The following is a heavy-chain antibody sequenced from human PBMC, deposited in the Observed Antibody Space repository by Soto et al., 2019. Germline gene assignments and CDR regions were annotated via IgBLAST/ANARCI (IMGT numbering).Heavy chain of an antibody. CDR1: GYTFTSYG. CDR3: ARDVGYGLIDY. Sequence: QVQLVQSGAEVKKPGASVKVSCKASGYTFTSYGISWVRQAPGQGLEWMGWINAYNGNTNYAQKLQGRVTMTTDTSMRTAYLGLRGLRSDDAAVYYSARDVGYGLIDYWGQGTLVTVSS. CDR2: INAYNGNT. V-gene: IGHV1-18*01. D-gene: IGHD5-18*01. J-gene: IGHJ4*02.